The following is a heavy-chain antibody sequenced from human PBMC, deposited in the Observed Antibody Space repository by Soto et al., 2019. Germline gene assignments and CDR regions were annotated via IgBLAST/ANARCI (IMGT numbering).Heavy chain of an antibody. Sequence: EVQLAESGGGLAQPGGSLRLSCAASGFTLSGYAMDWVRQAPGKGLEYVSGISSNGVGTYYANSVQGRFTIPRDNSKNTVYIQMGSLRPEDMAVYYCARRARPDFYYMDVWGKGTTVTVSS. J-gene: IGHJ6*03. D-gene: IGHD6-6*01. CDR3: ARRARPDFYYMDV. CDR2: ISSNGVGT. CDR1: GFTLSGYA. V-gene: IGHV3-64*01.